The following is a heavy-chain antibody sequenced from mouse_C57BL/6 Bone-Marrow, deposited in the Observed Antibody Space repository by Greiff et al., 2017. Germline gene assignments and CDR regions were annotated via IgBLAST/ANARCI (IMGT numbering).Heavy chain of an antibody. CDR2: IGPGSGST. J-gene: IGHJ2*01. V-gene: IGHV1-77*01. Sequence: VKLQQSGAELVKPGASVKISCKASGYTFTDYYINWVKQRPGQGLAWIGKIGPGSGSTYYNAKFKGKATLTADKSSSTAYMQLSSLTSEDSAVYFCARCGGNYFDYWGQGTTLTVSS. CDR1: GYTFTDYY. CDR3: ARCGGNYFDY.